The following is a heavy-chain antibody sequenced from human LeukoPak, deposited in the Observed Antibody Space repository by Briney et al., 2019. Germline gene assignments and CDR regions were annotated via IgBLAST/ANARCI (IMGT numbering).Heavy chain of an antibody. Sequence: SGGSLRLSCAASGFTFSSYSMNWVRQAPGKGLEWVSYISSSGTTLYYADSVKGRFTTSRDNAKNSLYLQMNSLRAEDTAVYYCARDYYDSGGYYNLDAFDIWGQGTMVTVSS. CDR1: GFTFSSYS. CDR3: ARDYYDSGGYYNLDAFDI. CDR2: ISSSGTTL. J-gene: IGHJ3*02. V-gene: IGHV3-48*04. D-gene: IGHD3-22*01.